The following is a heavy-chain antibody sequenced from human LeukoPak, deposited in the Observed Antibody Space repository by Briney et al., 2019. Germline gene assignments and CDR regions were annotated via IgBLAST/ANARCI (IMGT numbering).Heavy chain of an antibody. CDR3: ARDPRFGALDI. Sequence: PGGSLRLSCVGSGFTFSSYWTTWVRQAPGKGLEWVANINQDGSEENYVDSVRGRFTISRDNAKNSLHLQMNSLRAEDAAIYYCARDPRFGALDIWGQGTVVTVSS. CDR2: INQDGSEE. J-gene: IGHJ3*02. D-gene: IGHD3-10*01. CDR1: GFTFSSYW. V-gene: IGHV3-7*01.